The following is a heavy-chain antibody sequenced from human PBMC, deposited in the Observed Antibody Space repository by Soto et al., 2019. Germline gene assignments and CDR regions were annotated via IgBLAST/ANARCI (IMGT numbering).Heavy chain of an antibody. CDR3: ASSGYSYGPYFDY. Sequence: SVKVSCKASGYTFTYRYLHWVRQAPGQALEWMGWITPFNGNTNYAQKFQDRVTITRDMSMSTAYMELSSLRFDDTAMYYCASSGYSYGPYFDYWGQGTLVTVSS. CDR1: GYTFTYRY. J-gene: IGHJ4*02. V-gene: IGHV1-45*02. CDR2: ITPFNGNT. D-gene: IGHD5-18*01.